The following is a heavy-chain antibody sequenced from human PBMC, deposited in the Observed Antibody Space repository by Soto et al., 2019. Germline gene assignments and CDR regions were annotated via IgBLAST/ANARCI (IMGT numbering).Heavy chain of an antibody. D-gene: IGHD2-21*02. CDR2: ISAYNGNT. V-gene: IGHV1-18*01. CDR1: GYTFTSYA. J-gene: IGHJ4*02. Sequence: ASVKVPCKAPGYTFTSYAMHWVRQAPGQGLEWMGWISAYNGNTNYAQKLQGRVTMTTDTSTSTAYMELRSLRSDDTAVYFCARDMVTETLFDYWGQGTLVTVSS. CDR3: ARDMVTETLFDY.